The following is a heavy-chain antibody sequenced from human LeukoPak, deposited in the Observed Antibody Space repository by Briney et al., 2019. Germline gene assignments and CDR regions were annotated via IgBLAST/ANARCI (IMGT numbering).Heavy chain of an antibody. CDR1: GVTLRSVV. CDR2: ISYDGSNK. D-gene: IGHD3-10*01. Sequence: GGTLRLSCPASGVTLRSVVLHGGRQAPGKGLEWVAVISYDGSNKYYADSVKGRFTISRDNSKNTLYLQINSLRVCDTAVYYCVCISVRSPPGRYAFDIWGQGTMVTVSS. V-gene: IGHV3-30*04. J-gene: IGHJ3*02. CDR3: VCISVRSPPGRYAFDI.